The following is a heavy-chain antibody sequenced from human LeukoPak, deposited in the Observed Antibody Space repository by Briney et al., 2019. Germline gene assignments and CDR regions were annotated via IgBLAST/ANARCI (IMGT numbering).Heavy chain of an antibody. D-gene: IGHD5-12*01. Sequence: SETLSLTCTVSGGSIRGYYWSWIRQPPGKGLEWIGYIYYSGSTNYNPSLKSRATISVDTSKNQFSLKLNSVTAADTAVYYCARDKWRQWFDPWGQGTLVTVSS. J-gene: IGHJ5*02. CDR3: ARDKWRQWFDP. CDR2: IYYSGST. CDR1: GGSIRGYY. V-gene: IGHV4-59*01.